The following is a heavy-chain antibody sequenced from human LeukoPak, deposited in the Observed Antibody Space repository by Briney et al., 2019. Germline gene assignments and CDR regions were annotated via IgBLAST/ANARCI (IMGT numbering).Heavy chain of an antibody. D-gene: IGHD5-24*01. CDR2: ISGSGGSS. CDR3: AKPLRDAGSFNYPYFDF. CDR1: GFTFTNYA. Sequence: GGSLRLSCAASGFTFTNYAMNWVRQAPGGGLGWVLAISGSGGSSSYADSVRGRFTISRDNSNNMLYLQMNSLRAEDTAVYYCAKPLRDAGSFNYPYFDFWGQGTLVTVSS. J-gene: IGHJ4*02. V-gene: IGHV3-23*01.